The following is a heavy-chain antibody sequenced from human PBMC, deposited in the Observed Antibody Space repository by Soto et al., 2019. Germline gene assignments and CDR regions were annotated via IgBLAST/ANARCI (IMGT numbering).Heavy chain of an antibody. Sequence: SETLSLTCAVSGGSISTSNWLSWVRQTPGKGLEWIGEVYHSGSTNYNPSFKSRVAMSVDKSKNQFSLKLNSVTAADTAVYYCARPTYYYDSSGPPAYWGQGTLVTVSS. CDR3: ARPTYYYDSSGPPAY. CDR1: GGSISTSNW. V-gene: IGHV4-4*02. CDR2: VYHSGST. J-gene: IGHJ4*02. D-gene: IGHD3-22*01.